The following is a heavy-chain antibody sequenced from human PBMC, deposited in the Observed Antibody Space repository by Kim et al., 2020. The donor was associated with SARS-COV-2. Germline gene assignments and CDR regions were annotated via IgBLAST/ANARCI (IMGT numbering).Heavy chain of an antibody. J-gene: IGHJ4*02. CDR3: VKEAAFTTVVVDYYFDY. D-gene: IGHD2-15*01. V-gene: IGHV3-23*01. Sequence: LKGRLTISRDNSKNTLYLQMNSLRSEDTARYFCVKEAAFTTVVVDYYFDYWGQGTLVTVSS.